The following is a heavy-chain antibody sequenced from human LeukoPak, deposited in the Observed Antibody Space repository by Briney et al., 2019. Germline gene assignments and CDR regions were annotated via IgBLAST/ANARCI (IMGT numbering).Heavy chain of an antibody. Sequence: GGSLSLSCAAPGLTFDDYVMNGVRQAPGKGLEWFSFISGDGGATYYADSAKGRLTISRDNGRKSLYLQMDSLRTEDTALYYCAKGGYTYGGRLFDYWGQGTLVTVSS. D-gene: IGHD5-18*01. V-gene: IGHV3-43*02. CDR3: AKGGYTYGGRLFDY. CDR2: ISGDGGAT. CDR1: GLTFDDYV. J-gene: IGHJ4*02.